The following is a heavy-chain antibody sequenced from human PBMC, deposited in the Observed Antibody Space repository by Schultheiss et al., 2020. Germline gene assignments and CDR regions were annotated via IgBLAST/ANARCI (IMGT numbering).Heavy chain of an antibody. J-gene: IGHJ6*02. CDR3: ARRLGVAGTWEIYVYYGMEV. D-gene: IGHD6-19*01. V-gene: IGHV4-4*07. Sequence: SETLSLTCTVSCGSISSYYWSWIRQPPGKGLEWIGRIYTSGSTNYNPSLKSRVTISVDTSKNKFSLKLSSVTAADTAVYYCARRLGVAGTWEIYVYYGMEVWGQGTLVTVSS. CDR1: CGSISSYY. CDR2: IYTSGST.